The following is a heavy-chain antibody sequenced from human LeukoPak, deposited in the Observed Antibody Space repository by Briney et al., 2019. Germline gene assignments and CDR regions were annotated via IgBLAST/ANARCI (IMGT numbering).Heavy chain of an antibody. V-gene: IGHV3-15*01. CDR1: GFTFSNAW. D-gene: IGHD3-22*01. Sequence: GGSLRLSCAASGFTFSNAWMSWVRQAPGKGLEWVGRIKSKTDGGTADYAAPVKGRFTISRDDSKNTLYLQMNSLKTEDTAVYYCRAPVIYDSSGYRDYWGQGTLVTVSS. CDR3: RAPVIYDSSGYRDY. CDR2: IKSKTDGGTA. J-gene: IGHJ4*02.